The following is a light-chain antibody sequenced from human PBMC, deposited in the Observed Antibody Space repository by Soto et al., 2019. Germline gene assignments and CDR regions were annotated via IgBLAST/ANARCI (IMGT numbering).Light chain of an antibody. CDR2: DVS. CDR1: SSDVGGYNY. Sequence: QSVLTQPASVSGSPGQSITLSCTGSSSDVGGYNYVSWYQQHPGKAPKLIIYDVSNRPSGVSNRFSGSKSDNTASLTISGLQAEDEADYYCSSYTSSSVLVVFGGVTKLTVL. CDR3: SSYTSSSVLVV. V-gene: IGLV2-14*03. J-gene: IGLJ2*01.